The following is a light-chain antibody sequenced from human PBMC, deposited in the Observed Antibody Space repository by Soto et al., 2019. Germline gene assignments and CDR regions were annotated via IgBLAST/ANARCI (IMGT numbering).Light chain of an antibody. J-gene: IGLJ1*01. V-gene: IGLV2-8*01. CDR3: SSYAGSSNV. Sequence: QSVLTQPPSASGSPGQSVTISCTGTKNDIGLYDFVSWYQHHPGKAPRLIIYEVVQRPSGVPDRFSGSKSGNTASLTVSGLQAEDEADYYCSSYAGSSNVFGTGTKVTVL. CDR1: KNDIGLYDF. CDR2: EVV.